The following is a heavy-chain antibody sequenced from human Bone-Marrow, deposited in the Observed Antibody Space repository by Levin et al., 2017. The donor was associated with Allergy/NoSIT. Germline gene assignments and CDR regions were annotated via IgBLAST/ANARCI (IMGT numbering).Heavy chain of an antibody. Sequence: GESLKISCAASGFTFSSYEMNWVRQAPGKGLEWVSYISSSGNTISYADSVKGLFTISRDNAKNSLYLQMNSLRAEDTAVYYCVRVGFKVRSTGCDYWGHGALVTVSS. J-gene: IGHJ4*01. CDR3: VRVGFKVRSTGCDY. CDR1: GFTFSSYE. V-gene: IGHV3-48*03. D-gene: IGHD1-26*01. CDR2: ISSSGNTI.